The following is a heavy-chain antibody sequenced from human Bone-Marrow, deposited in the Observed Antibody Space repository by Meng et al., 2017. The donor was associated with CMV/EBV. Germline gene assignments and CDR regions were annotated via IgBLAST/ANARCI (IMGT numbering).Heavy chain of an antibody. CDR1: GFTFSRYW. Sequence: GESLKISCAASGFTFSRYWMHWVRQAPGKGLVWVSRINSDVSSTSYADSVKGRFTISRDNAKNTLYLQMNSLRAEDTAVYYCARVRDYGMDVWGPGPTVTCSS. V-gene: IGHV3-74*01. D-gene: IGHD3-10*01. J-gene: IGHJ6*01. CDR3: ARVRDYGMDV. CDR2: INSDVSST.